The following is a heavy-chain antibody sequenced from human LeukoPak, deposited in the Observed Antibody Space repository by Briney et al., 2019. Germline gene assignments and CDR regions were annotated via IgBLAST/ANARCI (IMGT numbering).Heavy chain of an antibody. V-gene: IGHV1-46*01. Sequence: ASVKVSCKASGYTFTSYYMHWVRQAPGQGLAWMGIINPSGDTTRYVEKFQGRVTMTRDTSASTVYMELSSLRSADTAVYYCARGGYSESFYNPRSYGMDVWAQGTTVIVSS. CDR1: GYTFTSYY. CDR3: ARGGYSESFYNPRSYGMDV. J-gene: IGHJ6*02. CDR2: INPSGDTT. D-gene: IGHD3-10*01.